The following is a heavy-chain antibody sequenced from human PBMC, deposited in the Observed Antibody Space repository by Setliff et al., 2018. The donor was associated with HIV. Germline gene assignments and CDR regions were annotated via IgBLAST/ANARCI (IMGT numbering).Heavy chain of an antibody. CDR2: IYYSGRT. D-gene: IGHD3-3*01. V-gene: IGHV4-39*01. CDR1: GSSISSSSYY. Sequence: TLSLTCTVSGSSISSSSYYWGWIRQPPGKGLEWIGSIYYSGRTYYNPSLKSRVTISVDTSKKQFSLKLSSVTAADTAVYYCARLREGYNFWSGYSYYYYYMDVWGKGTTVTVSS. J-gene: IGHJ6*03. CDR3: ARLREGYNFWSGYSYYYYYMDV.